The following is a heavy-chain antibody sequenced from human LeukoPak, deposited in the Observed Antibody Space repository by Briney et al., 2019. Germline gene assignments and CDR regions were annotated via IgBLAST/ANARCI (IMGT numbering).Heavy chain of an antibody. J-gene: IGHJ4*02. V-gene: IGHV3-23*01. CDR2: IYNSGAKI. Sequence: PGGSLRLSCAVSGLTFSTYSMTWIRRGPGKGLEWVSSIYNSGAKIFYADSVKGRFTISRDNSKNMLYLQMNSLRVEDTAVYYCAKDVAPDSGWDLDYWGQGTLVTVSS. D-gene: IGHD6-19*01. CDR1: GLTFSTYS. CDR3: AKDVAPDSGWDLDY.